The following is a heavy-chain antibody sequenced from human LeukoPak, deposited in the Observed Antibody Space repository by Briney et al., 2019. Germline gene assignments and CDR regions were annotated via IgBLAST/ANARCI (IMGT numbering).Heavy chain of an antibody. V-gene: IGHV4-59*08. CDR1: GGSISSYY. Sequence: PSETLSLTCTVSGGSISSYYWSWIRQPPGKGLEWMGYIYYSGSTNYNPSLKSRVTISVDTSKNQFSLKLSSVTAADTAVYYCARHRDILTGYRWFDPWGQGTLVTVSS. D-gene: IGHD3-9*01. CDR2: IYYSGST. J-gene: IGHJ5*02. CDR3: ARHRDILTGYRWFDP.